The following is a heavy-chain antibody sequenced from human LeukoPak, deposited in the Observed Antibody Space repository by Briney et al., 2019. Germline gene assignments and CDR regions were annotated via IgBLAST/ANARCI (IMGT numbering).Heavy chain of an antibody. CDR1: GFTFSSYG. CDR2: IWYDGSNK. D-gene: IGHD1-26*01. V-gene: IGHV3-33*01. CDR3: ARVGAVQVFDY. J-gene: IGHJ4*02. Sequence: PGGSLRLSCAASGFTFSSYGTHWVRQAPGKGLEWVAVIWYDGSNKYYADSVKGRFTISRDNSKNTLYLQMNSLRAEDTAVYYCARVGAVQVFDYWGQGTLVTVSS.